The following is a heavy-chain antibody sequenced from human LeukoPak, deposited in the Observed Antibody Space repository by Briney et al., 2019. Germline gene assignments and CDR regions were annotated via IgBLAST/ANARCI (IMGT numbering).Heavy chain of an antibody. CDR3: ATDREAAAASTVDY. CDR1: RFTVSTYW. V-gene: IGHV3-7*01. D-gene: IGHD6-13*01. J-gene: IGHJ4*02. Sequence: GGSLRLSRAASRFTVSTYWMTEVRQATGKGLEWVANIKQDGSDKYYVEFVKGRLTIYSDNAKNSLYLQMNSLITEDATVYYCATDREAAAASTVDYWGQGTLVTVSS. CDR2: IKQDGSDK.